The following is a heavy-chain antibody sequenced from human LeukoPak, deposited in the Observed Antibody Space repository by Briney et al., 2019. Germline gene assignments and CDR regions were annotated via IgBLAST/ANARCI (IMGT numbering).Heavy chain of an antibody. D-gene: IGHD4-17*01. CDR1: GFTFSSYA. V-gene: IGHV3-23*01. J-gene: IGHJ3*02. CDR2: ISGSGGST. CDR3: AKGRDYGDTKDAFDI. Sequence: PGGSLRLSCAASGFTFSSYAMIWVRQAPGKGLDWVSAISGSGGSTYYADSVKGRFTISRDNSKNTLYLQMNSLRAEDTAVYYCAKGRDYGDTKDAFDIWGQGTMVTVSS.